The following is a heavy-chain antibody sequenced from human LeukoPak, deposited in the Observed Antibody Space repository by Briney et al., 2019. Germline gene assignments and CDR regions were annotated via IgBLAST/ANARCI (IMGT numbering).Heavy chain of an antibody. J-gene: IGHJ4*02. V-gene: IGHV4-59*01. CDR2: IYYSGST. D-gene: IGHD2-21*02. Sequence: PSETLSLTCTVSGGSISSYYWSWVRQPPGKGLEWIGYIYYSGSTNYNPSLKSRVTISVDTSKNQFSLKLSSVTAADTAVYYCARVRHIVVVTAIKGGPESPYYFDYWGQGTLVTVSS. CDR3: ARVRHIVVVTAIKGGPESPYYFDY. CDR1: GGSISSYY.